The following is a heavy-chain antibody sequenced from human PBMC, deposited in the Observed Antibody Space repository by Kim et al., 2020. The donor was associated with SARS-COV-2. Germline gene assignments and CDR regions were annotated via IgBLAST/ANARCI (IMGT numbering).Heavy chain of an antibody. CDR2: IYSGGST. CDR1: GFTVSSNY. J-gene: IGHJ6*02. D-gene: IGHD5-18*01. CDR3: ARGEYSYGYYYYGMDV. V-gene: IGHV3-53*01. Sequence: GGSLRLSCAASGFTVSSNYMSCVRQAPGKGLEWVSVIYSGGSTYYADSVKGRFTISRDNSKNTLYLQMNSLRAEDTAVYYCARGEYSYGYYYYGMDVWGQGTTVTVSS.